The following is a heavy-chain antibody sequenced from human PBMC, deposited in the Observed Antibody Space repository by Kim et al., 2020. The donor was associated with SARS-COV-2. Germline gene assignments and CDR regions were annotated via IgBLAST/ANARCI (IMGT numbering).Heavy chain of an antibody. CDR3: ASSGIAVAGLNWFDP. V-gene: IGHV6-1*01. CDR1: GDSVSSNSAA. CDR2: TYYRSKWYN. J-gene: IGHJ5*02. Sequence: SQTLSLTCAISGDSVSSNSAAWNWIRQSPSRGLEWLGRTYYRSKWYNDYAVSVKSRITINPDTSKNQFSLQLNSVTPEDTAVYYCASSGIAVAGLNWFDPWGQGTLVTVSS. D-gene: IGHD6-19*01.